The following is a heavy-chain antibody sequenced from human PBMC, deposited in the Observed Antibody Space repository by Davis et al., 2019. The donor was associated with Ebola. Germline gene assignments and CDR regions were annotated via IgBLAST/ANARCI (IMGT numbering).Heavy chain of an antibody. CDR2: ITGSGDST. V-gene: IGHV3-23*01. Sequence: GGSLRLSCAASGFIFSNYEMNWVRQAPGKGLEWVSTITGSGDSTHYADSVKGRFTISRDNSKNTLYLQMNSLRAEDTAVYYCARDLTTVTSDWFDPWGQGTLVTVSS. J-gene: IGHJ5*02. CDR1: GFIFSNYE. D-gene: IGHD4-17*01. CDR3: ARDLTTVTSDWFDP.